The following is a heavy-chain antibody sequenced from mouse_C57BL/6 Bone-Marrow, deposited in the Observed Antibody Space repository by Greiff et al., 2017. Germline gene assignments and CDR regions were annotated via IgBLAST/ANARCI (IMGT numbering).Heavy chain of an antibody. V-gene: IGHV1-5*01. J-gene: IGHJ1*03. Sequence: DVKLQESGTVLARPGASVKMSCKTSGYTFTSYWMHWVKQRPGQGLEWIGAIYPGNSDTSYNQKFKGKAKLTAVTSASTAYMELSSLTNEDSAVYYCTRESTDYGSSYWYFDVWGTGTTVTVSS. CDR2: IYPGNSDT. CDR3: TRESTDYGSSYWYFDV. CDR1: GYTFTSYW. D-gene: IGHD1-1*01.